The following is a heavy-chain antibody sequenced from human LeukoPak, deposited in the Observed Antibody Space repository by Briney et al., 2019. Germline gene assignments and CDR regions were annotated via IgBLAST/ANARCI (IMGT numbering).Heavy chain of an antibody. CDR3: AKVASGSYYNWPFDY. CDR2: ISSIDGST. Sequence: PGGTLRLSCAASGFTFSSYGMSWVRQAPGKGLEWVSGISSIDGSTYYADSVKGRFTVSSDNSKNTLYLQMNSLRAEDTAVYYCAKVASGSYYNWPFDYWGQGTLVTVSS. J-gene: IGHJ4*02. V-gene: IGHV3-23*01. D-gene: IGHD1-26*01. CDR1: GFTFSSYG.